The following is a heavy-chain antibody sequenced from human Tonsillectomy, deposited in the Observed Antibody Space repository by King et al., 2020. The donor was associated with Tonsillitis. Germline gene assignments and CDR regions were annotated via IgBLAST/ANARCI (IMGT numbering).Heavy chain of an antibody. CDR2: IYYSGST. CDR1: GGSISSSSYY. D-gene: IGHD3-10*01. Sequence: QLQESGPGLVKPSETLSLTCTVSGGSISSSSYYWGWIRQPPGKGLEWIGSIYYSGSTYYNPSLKSRVTISVDTSKNQFSLKLSSVTAADTAVYYPILPVSCTRDGWFGELLTYWGQGTLVTVPS. V-gene: IGHV4-39*01. J-gene: IGHJ4*02. CDR3: ILPVSCTRDGWFGELLTY.